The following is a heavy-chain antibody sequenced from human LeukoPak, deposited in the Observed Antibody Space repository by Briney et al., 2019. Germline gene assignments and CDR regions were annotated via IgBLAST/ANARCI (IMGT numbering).Heavy chain of an antibody. D-gene: IGHD1-26*01. V-gene: IGHV4-30-4*08. CDR2: IYYSGST. J-gene: IGHJ4*02. Sequence: PSETLSLTCTVSGGSISSGDYYWSWIRQPPGKGLEWIGYIYYSGSTYYNPSLKSRVTISVDTSKNQFSLKLSSVTAADTAVYYCARGWELLGVPDYWGQGTLVTVSS. CDR1: GGSISSGDYY. CDR3: ARGWELLGVPDY.